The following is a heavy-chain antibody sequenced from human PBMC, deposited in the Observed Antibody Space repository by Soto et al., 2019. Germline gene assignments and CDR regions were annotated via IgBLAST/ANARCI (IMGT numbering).Heavy chain of an antibody. J-gene: IGHJ4*02. Sequence: GGSLRLSCEASGFPFMTYWMSWVRQAPGKGLEWVANIKQDGSEKYYVDSVKGRFTISRDNAKNSLYLQMNSLRAEDTAVYYCATHDYGDYVGEDYWGQGTLVTVSS. V-gene: IGHV3-7*03. CDR1: GFPFMTYW. CDR3: ATHDYGDYVGEDY. CDR2: IKQDGSEK. D-gene: IGHD4-17*01.